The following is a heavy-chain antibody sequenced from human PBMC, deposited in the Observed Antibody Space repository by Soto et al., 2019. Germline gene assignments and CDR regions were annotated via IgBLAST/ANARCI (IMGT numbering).Heavy chain of an antibody. V-gene: IGHV3-30*18. D-gene: IGHD4-4*01. Sequence: ESGGGVVQPGRSLRLSCAASGFTFSSYGMHWVRQAPGKGLEWVAVISYDGSNKYYADSVKGRFTISRDNSKNTLYLQMNSLRAEDTAVYYCAKENDYRTPEFDYWGQGTLVTVSS. CDR3: AKENDYRTPEFDY. J-gene: IGHJ4*02. CDR1: GFTFSSYG. CDR2: ISYDGSNK.